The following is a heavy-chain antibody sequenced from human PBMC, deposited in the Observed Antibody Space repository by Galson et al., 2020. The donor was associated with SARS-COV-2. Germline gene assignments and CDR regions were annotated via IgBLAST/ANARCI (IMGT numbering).Heavy chain of an antibody. CDR2: IKSEADGGTI. CDR3: TTGYFDFWTGRYQDAFDI. D-gene: IGHD3-3*01. J-gene: IGHJ3*02. V-gene: IGHV3-15*01. CDR1: GLTLSHAW. Sequence: GESLKISCAASGLTLSHAWMNWVRQAPGKGPEWVGRIKSEADGGTINYAAPVKGRFIISRDDSKNTLYLQMNSLTIGDTAMYYCTTGYFDFWTGRYQDAFDIWGQGTLVTVSS.